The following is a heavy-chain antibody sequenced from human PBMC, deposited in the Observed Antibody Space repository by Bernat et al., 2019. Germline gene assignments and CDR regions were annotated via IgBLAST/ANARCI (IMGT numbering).Heavy chain of an antibody. J-gene: IGHJ4*02. Sequence: QVQLQQWGAGLLKPSETLSLTCAVYGGSPSGYSWSWIRQPPGKGLEWIGEINDGGSTNYNPSLKSRVTISVDTSKNQFSLKVSSVTAADTAVYYCARGGIYNTLNYFDYWGRGTPVTVSS. CDR3: ARGGIYNTLNYFDY. D-gene: IGHD5-12*01. V-gene: IGHV4-34*01. CDR2: INDGGST. CDR1: GGSPSGYS.